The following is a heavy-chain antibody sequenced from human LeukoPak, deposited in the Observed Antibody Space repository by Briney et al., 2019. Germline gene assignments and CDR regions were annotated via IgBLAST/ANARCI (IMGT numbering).Heavy chain of an antibody. CDR1: RYTLTSYD. Sequence: ASVTVSRQASRYTLTSYDINWLRQAPAQRLEWMGWMNPNRCNSDYAHKFQDRVTITRNTSITTAYMELNSLRSEDTAVYYCAREKAILGASNLCWYFDLWGRGNLVTVSS. V-gene: IGHV1-8*03. D-gene: IGHD1-26*01. CDR3: AREKAILGASNLCWYFDL. CDR2: MNPNRCNS. J-gene: IGHJ2*01.